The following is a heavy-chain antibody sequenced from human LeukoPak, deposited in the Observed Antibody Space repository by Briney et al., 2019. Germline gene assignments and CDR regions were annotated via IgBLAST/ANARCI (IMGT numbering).Heavy chain of an antibody. CDR1: GGSISSSSYY. D-gene: IGHD3/OR15-3a*01. CDR2: IYYSGST. J-gene: IGHJ6*03. V-gene: IGHV4-39*01. Sequence: PSETLSLTCTVSGGSISSSSYYWGWNRQPPGKGLEWIGSIYYSGSTYYNPSLKSRVTISVDTSKNQFSLKLSSVTAADTAVYYCARASKQLDLRGYYYYMDVWGRGTTVTVSS. CDR3: ARASKQLDLRGYYYYMDV.